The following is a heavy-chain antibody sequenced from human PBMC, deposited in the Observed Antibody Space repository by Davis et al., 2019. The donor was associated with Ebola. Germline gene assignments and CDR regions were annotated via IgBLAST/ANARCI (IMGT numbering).Heavy chain of an antibody. Sequence: GESLKISCAASGFTFRSYWMSWVCQASGKGLEWVAKIKEDGSEKLEVDSVKGRLTISRDNAKDSLYLQMNSLRAEDTAVYYCAKGSRNMDVWGQGTTVTVSS. J-gene: IGHJ6*01. CDR2: IKEDGSEK. V-gene: IGHV3-7*03. CDR3: AKGSRNMDV. CDR1: GFTFRSYW.